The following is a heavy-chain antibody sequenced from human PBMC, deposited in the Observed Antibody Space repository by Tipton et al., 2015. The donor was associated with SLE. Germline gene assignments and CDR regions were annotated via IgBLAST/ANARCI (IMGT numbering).Heavy chain of an antibody. Sequence: TLSLTCSVSGGSISSNYWIWIRQPPGKGLEWIGYISYGGGTNYNPSLKSRVTISVDTAKKQFSLKLTSVTAADTAVYYCARGMVTWRGAIVGVDVWGQGTTVTVSS. CDR1: GGSISSNY. CDR2: ISYGGGT. D-gene: IGHD2-21*02. J-gene: IGHJ6*02. CDR3: ARGMVTWRGAIVGVDV. V-gene: IGHV4-59*08.